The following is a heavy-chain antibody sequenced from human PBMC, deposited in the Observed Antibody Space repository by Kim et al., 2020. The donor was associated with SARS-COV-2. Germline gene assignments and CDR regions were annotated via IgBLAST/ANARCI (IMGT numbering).Heavy chain of an antibody. D-gene: IGHD3-10*01. V-gene: IGHV3-23*01. J-gene: IGHJ6*01. Sequence: GGSLRLSCAASKFIFNDYAMMWVRQVPGKGLEWVSGITASGRVTYYGDSVRGRFTISRDNSKNTLFLQMNSLRTEDTAVYFCARLGASEVGDSMAYYGM. CDR2: ITASGRVT. CDR3: ARLGASEVGDSMAYYGM. CDR1: KFIFNDYA.